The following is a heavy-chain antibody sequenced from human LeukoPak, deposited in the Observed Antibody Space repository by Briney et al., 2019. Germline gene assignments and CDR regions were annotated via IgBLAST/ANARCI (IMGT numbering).Heavy chain of an antibody. Sequence: SETLSLTCAVYGGSFSGYYWSWIRQPPGKGLEWIGEINHSGSTNYNPSLKSRVTISVDTSKNQFSLKLSSVTAADTAVYYCARQGGSSSPPYWGQGTLVTVSS. CDR3: ARQGGSSSPPY. J-gene: IGHJ4*02. D-gene: IGHD6-6*01. CDR2: INHSGST. V-gene: IGHV4-34*01. CDR1: GGSFSGYY.